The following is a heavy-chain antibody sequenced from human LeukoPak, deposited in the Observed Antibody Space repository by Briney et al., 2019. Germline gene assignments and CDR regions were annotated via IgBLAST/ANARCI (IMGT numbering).Heavy chain of an antibody. CDR1: GFTFSTYW. J-gene: IGHJ4*02. CDR2: INEDGSEK. CDR3: ARDYGGRLGYFDY. Sequence: GGSLRLSCAASGFTFSTYWMSWVRQLPGKGLQWVANINEDGSEKDYVDSVKGRFTISRDNAKNSLHLQMDSLRAEDTAVYYCARDYGGRLGYFDYWGQGTLVTVSS. D-gene: IGHD4-23*01. V-gene: IGHV3-7*01.